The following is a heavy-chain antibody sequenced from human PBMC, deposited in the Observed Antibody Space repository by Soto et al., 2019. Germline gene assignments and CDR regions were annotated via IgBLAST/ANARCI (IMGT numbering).Heavy chain of an antibody. V-gene: IGHV3-23*01. CDR2: VSSGGGT. Sequence: PGGSLRLSCAASGFTFSTYAMGWVRQAPGKGLEWVSVVSSGGGTHYADSVKGRSTVSRDNSTNTLSLQMNSLRADDTALYYCAKRRGAGGHFDYWGQGALVTVSS. CDR3: AKRRGAGGHFDY. CDR1: GFTFSTYA. J-gene: IGHJ4*02. D-gene: IGHD2-15*01.